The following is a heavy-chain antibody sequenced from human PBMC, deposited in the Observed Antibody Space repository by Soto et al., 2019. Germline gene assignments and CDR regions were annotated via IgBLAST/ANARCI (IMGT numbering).Heavy chain of an antibody. V-gene: IGHV3-33*01. J-gene: IGHJ6*02. Sequence: GGSLRLSCAASGFTFSSYGMHWVRQAPGKGLEWVAVIWYDGSNKYYADSVKGRFTISRDNSKNTLYLQMNSLRAEDTAVYYCARGSLRYYYYGMDVWGQGTTVTVSS. CDR2: IWYDGSNK. CDR3: ARGSLRYYYYGMDV. CDR1: GFTFSSYG.